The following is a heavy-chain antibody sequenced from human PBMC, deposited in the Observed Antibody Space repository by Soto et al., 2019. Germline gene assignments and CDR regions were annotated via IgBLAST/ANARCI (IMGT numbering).Heavy chain of an antibody. Sequence: PSETLSLTCTVSGGSISSGGYYWSWIRQHPGKGLEWIGYIYYSGSTYYNPSLKSRVTISVDTSRNQFSLKLSSVTAADTAVYYCARDRYSGYDLNYYGMDVWGQGTTVTVSS. CDR3: ARDRYSGYDLNYYGMDV. V-gene: IGHV4-31*03. D-gene: IGHD5-12*01. J-gene: IGHJ6*02. CDR1: GGSISSGGYY. CDR2: IYYSGST.